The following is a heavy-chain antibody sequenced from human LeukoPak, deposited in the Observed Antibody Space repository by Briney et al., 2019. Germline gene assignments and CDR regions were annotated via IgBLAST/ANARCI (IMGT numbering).Heavy chain of an antibody. CDR1: DGYLSSYY. D-gene: IGHD1-26*01. CDR2: IHSSGSP. V-gene: IGHV4-4*09. J-gene: IGHJ4*02. CDR3: ARLGSYSDH. Sequence: SETLSLTCSVSDGYLSSYYWRWIRQPPGKGREWIGYIHSSGSPHYNPSLKSRVTTSLDTSKNQFSLKLSSVTAADTAVYYCARLGSYSDHWGQGTLVTVSS.